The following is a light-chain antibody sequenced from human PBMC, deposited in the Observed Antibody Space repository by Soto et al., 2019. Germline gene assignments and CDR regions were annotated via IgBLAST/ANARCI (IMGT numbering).Light chain of an antibody. CDR3: QQSYSSLVT. V-gene: IGKV1-39*01. CDR2: TSS. Sequence: IEMTQAPASMSASVGDRVTITCRASQTIATYLNWFQHKSGRAPKLLIYTSSSVNSGVSSRFRGSGSGTDFTLTINDVQPEDSATYYCQQSYSSLVTFGAGTKLDIK. CDR1: QTIATY. J-gene: IGKJ4*01.